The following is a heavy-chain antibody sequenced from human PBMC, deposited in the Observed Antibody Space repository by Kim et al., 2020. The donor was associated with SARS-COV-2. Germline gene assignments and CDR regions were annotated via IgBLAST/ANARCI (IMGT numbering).Heavy chain of an antibody. J-gene: IGHJ4*02. Sequence: AAPVKGRLTISRDDSKNTLYLQMNSLKTEDTAVYYCTKDPPCTGGRYSAYWGQGTLVTVSS. D-gene: IGHD2-8*02. CDR3: TKDPPCTGGRYSAY. V-gene: IGHV3-15*01.